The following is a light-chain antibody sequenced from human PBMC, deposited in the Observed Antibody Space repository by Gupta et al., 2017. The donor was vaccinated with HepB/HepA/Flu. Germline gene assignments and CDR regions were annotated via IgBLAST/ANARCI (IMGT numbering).Light chain of an antibody. CDR1: NIGSKS. Sequence: SYVLTQPPSASVAPGKTARIISGGNNIGSKSVHWYQQKPGQAPVLVVYDDSDRPSGIPGRFSGSNSGNTATLTISRVEAGDEADYYCQVWDSSSDLVVFGGGTKLTVL. V-gene: IGLV3-21*03. J-gene: IGLJ2*01. CDR3: QVWDSSSDLVV. CDR2: DDS.